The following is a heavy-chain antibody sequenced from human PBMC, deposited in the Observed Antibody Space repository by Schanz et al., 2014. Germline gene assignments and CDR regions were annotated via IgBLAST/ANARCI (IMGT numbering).Heavy chain of an antibody. J-gene: IGHJ6*02. Sequence: EQVLESGGGFVQPGGSLRLSCATSGFTFTTFAMTWVRQAPGKGLEWVSGISDRGDGTNYGDSVRGRFTISRDNSKNTLYLQMNSLRDEDTAMYYCARRVPYSFGLDVWGQGATVTVSS. D-gene: IGHD1-1*01. CDR2: ISDRGDGT. CDR1: GFTFTTFA. V-gene: IGHV3-23*01. CDR3: ARRVPYSFGLDV.